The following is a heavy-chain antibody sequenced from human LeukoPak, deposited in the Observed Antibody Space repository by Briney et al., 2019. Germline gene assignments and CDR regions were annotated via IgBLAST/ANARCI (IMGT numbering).Heavy chain of an antibody. CDR1: GYTFTGYY. CDR2: INPNSGGT. J-gene: IGHJ4*02. Sequence: GASVKVSCKASGYTFTGYYMHWVRQAPGQGLEWMGWINPNSGGTNYAQKFQGRVTMTRDTSISTAYMELNSLRAEDTAEYYCAKQAGDSSTWASTYIDSWGQGTLVTVSS. V-gene: IGHV1-2*02. D-gene: IGHD6-13*01. CDR3: AKQAGDSSTWASTYIDS.